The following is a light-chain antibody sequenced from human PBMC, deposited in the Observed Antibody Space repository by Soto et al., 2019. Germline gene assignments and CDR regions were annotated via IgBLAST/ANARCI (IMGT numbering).Light chain of an antibody. V-gene: IGLV2-23*02. Sequence: QSALTQPASVSGSPGQSITFSCTGTRSDVGSYDLVSWYQQHPGKAPKLMIYEVSKRPSGVSHRFSGSKSANTASLTISGLQAEDEADYYCCSYAGSRTYVFGTGTKVTVL. CDR2: EVS. J-gene: IGLJ1*01. CDR3: CSYAGSRTYV. CDR1: RSDVGSYDL.